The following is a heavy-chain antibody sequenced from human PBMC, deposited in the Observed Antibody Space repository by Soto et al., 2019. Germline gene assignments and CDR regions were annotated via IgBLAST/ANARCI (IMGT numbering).Heavy chain of an antibody. CDR3: AKIKGAITFLHFDN. D-gene: IGHD3-16*01. Sequence: GWSLRLSCLDRTFNRKNYAMAWCRQAPGKGLEWVSALTETGGSTYYAASVKGRFTISRDNSRNTLYLQMDRLRVDDTAVYYCAKIKGAITFLHFDNWGQGTLVTVSS. CDR2: LTETGGST. CDR1: TFNRKNYA. J-gene: IGHJ4*02. V-gene: IGHV3-23*01.